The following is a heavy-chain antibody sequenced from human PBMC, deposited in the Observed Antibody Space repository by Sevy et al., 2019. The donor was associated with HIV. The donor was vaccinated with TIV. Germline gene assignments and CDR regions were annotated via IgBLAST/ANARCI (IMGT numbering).Heavy chain of an antibody. CDR1: GFTFSKYS. V-gene: IGHV3-23*01. CDR3: AREGCTKPHDY. D-gene: IGHD2-8*01. J-gene: IGHJ4*02. CDR2: LSFGCGEI. Sequence: GGSLRLSCAASGFTFSKYSMSWVRQPPGKGLEWVSTLSFGCGEINHADSVKGRITIARDNSKNSLYRQMNNLRAEDTGVYYCAREGCTKPHDYWGQGTLVTVSS.